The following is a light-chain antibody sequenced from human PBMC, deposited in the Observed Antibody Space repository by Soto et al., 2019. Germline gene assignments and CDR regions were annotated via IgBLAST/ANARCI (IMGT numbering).Light chain of an antibody. J-gene: IGLJ1*01. CDR2: GNS. Sequence: QPVLTQPPSVSGAPGQRVTISCTGSSSNIGAGYDVHWYQQLPGTAPKLLIYGNSNRPSGVPDRFSGSKSGTSASLAITGLQAEDEADYYCQSYDSSLSGGGVFGTGTKVTVL. CDR1: SSNIGAGYD. CDR3: QSYDSSLSGGGV. V-gene: IGLV1-40*01.